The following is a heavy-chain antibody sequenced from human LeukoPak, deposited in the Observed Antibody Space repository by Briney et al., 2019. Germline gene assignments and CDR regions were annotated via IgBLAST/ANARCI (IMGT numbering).Heavy chain of an antibody. CDR3: ARVPDGGSPYYFDY. V-gene: IGHV1-2*02. J-gene: IGHJ4*02. CDR1: GYTFTGYY. CDR2: INPNSGGT. Sequence: ASVKVSCKASGYTFTGYYMHWVRQAPGQGLEWMGWINPNSGGTNYAQKFQGRVTMTRDTSISIAYMELSRLRSDDTAVYYCARVPDGGSPYYFDYWGQGTLVTVSS. D-gene: IGHD2-15*01.